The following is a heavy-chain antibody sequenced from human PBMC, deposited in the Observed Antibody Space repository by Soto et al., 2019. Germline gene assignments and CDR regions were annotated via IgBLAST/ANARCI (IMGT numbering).Heavy chain of an antibody. Sequence: QVQLVQSGAEVKKPGSSVKVSCKASGGTFSNYAITWVRQDPGQGLEWIGGIIPVFDIANYAQRFQGRVTITADESTSTAYMELTSLRSEDTDVYFCAIYPAVRLEWSSDIWGQGTKVTVSS. J-gene: IGHJ3*02. V-gene: IGHV1-69*01. D-gene: IGHD3-3*01. CDR1: GGTFSNYA. CDR2: IIPVFDIA. CDR3: AIYPAVRLEWSSDI.